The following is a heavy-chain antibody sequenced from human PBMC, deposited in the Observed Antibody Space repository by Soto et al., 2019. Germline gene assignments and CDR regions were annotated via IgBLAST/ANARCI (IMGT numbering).Heavy chain of an antibody. J-gene: IGHJ4*02. CDR1: GGSISSYY. Sequence: SETLSLTCTVSGGSISSYYWSWIRQPPGKGLEWIGYIYYSGSTNYNPSLKSRVTISVDTSKNQFSLKLSSVTAADTAVYYCARIAVATYYFDYWGQGTLVTVSS. D-gene: IGHD6-19*01. CDR3: ARIAVATYYFDY. CDR2: IYYSGST. V-gene: IGHV4-59*08.